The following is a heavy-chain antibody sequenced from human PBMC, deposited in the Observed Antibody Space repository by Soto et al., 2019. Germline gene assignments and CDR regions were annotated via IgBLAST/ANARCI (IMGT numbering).Heavy chain of an antibody. V-gene: IGHV1-69*13. CDR1: VGTFSSYA. D-gene: IGHD6-13*01. CDR2: IIPIFGTA. CDR3: ARVSSSRRNYFDY. J-gene: IGHJ4*02. Sequence: ASVKVSCKASVGTFSSYAISWVRQAPGQGREWMGGIIPIFGTANYAQKLQGRVTITADESTSTAYMELSSLRSEDTAVYYCARVSSSRRNYFDYWGQGSLVTVSS.